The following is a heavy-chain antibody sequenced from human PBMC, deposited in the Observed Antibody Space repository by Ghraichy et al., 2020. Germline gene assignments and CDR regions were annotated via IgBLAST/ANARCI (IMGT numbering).Heavy chain of an antibody. D-gene: IGHD3-10*01. CDR2: IDPSDSYT. J-gene: IGHJ4*02. Sequence: GESLNISCKGSGYSFTSYWISWVRQMPGKGLEWMGRIDPSDSYTNYSPSFQGHVTISADKSISTAYLQWSSLKASDTAMYYCARPYYGSGSYPYYFDYWGQGTLVTVSS. CDR1: GYSFTSYW. CDR3: ARPYYGSGSYPYYFDY. V-gene: IGHV5-10-1*01.